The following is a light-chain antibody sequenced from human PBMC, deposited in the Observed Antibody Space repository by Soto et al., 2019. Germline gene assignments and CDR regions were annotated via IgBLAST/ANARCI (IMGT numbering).Light chain of an antibody. V-gene: IGKV3-11*01. CDR1: QSVSSY. Sequence: DIVLTQSAATLSLSPGERATLSCRASQSVSSYLALYQQKPGQAPRLLIYDASNRATGIPARFSGSGSGTDFTLTISSLEPEDFAGYYCQQRSNWAYTFGQGTKLEIK. CDR3: QQRSNWAYT. CDR2: DAS. J-gene: IGKJ2*01.